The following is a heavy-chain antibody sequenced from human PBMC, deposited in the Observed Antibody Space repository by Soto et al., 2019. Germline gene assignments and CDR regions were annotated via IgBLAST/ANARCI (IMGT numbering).Heavy chain of an antibody. D-gene: IGHD5-12*01. Sequence: ASVNVSCKASGYSFTSYGISWVRQAPGQGLEWMGWISAYNGNTNYAQKLQGRVTMTTDTSTSTAYMELRSLRSDDTAVSSSARDGYHFRRGSHPYSDYWG. CDR3: ARDGYHFRRGSHPYSDY. V-gene: IGHV1-18*01. CDR1: GYSFTSYG. CDR2: ISAYNGNT. J-gene: IGHJ4*01.